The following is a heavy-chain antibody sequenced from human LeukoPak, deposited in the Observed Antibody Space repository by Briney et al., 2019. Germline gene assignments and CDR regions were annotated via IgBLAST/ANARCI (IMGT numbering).Heavy chain of an antibody. D-gene: IGHD2-21*02. V-gene: IGHV1-8*01. Sequence: ASVKVSYKASGYTFTSYDINWVRQATGQGLEWMGWMNPNSGNTGYAQKFQGRVTMTRNTSISTAYMELSSLRSEDTAVYYCARGQDTLFRAYCGGDCSDAFDIWGQGTMVTVSS. CDR1: GYTFTSYD. CDR2: MNPNSGNT. CDR3: ARGQDTLFRAYCGGDCSDAFDI. J-gene: IGHJ3*02.